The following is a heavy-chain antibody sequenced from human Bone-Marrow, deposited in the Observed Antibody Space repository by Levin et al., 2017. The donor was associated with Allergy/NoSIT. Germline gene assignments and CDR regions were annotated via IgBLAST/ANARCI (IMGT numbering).Heavy chain of an antibody. Sequence: PGGSLRLSCEGSGFTFRDHYMSWVRQAPGKGLEWLSYMSSSGSVLYYADSVKGRFTVSRDNAKNSLYLQMSSLRVEDTAIYYCARETQYYEHNAYCPFGYWGQGTLVIVSS. CDR3: ARETQYYEHNAYCPFGY. J-gene: IGHJ4*02. CDR2: MSSSGSVL. CDR1: GFTFRDHY. D-gene: IGHD3-16*01. V-gene: IGHV3-11*01.